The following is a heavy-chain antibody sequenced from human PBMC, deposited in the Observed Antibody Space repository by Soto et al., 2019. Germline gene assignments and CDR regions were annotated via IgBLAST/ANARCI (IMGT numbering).Heavy chain of an antibody. CDR3: ARSGQPSGVGAFDI. CDR2: IIPIFGTA. CDR1: GGTFSSYA. D-gene: IGHD1-26*01. V-gene: IGHV1-69*13. J-gene: IGHJ3*02. Sequence: SVKVSCKASGGTFSSYAISWVRQAPGQGLEWMGGIIPIFGTANYAQKFQGRVTITADESTSTAYMELSSLRSEDTAVYYCARSGQPSGVGAFDIWGQGTMVTVSS.